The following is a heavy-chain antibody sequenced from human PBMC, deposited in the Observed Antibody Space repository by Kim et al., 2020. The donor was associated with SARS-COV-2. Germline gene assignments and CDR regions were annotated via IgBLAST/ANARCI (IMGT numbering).Heavy chain of an antibody. J-gene: IGHJ4*02. CDR3: ARGGRYCSGGSCHSGSFDY. V-gene: IGHV4-34*01. Sequence: SETLSLTCAVYGGSFSGYYWSWIRQPPGKGLEWIGEINHSGSTNYNPSLKSRVTISVDTSKNQFSLKLSSVTAADTAVYYCARGGRYCSGGSCHSGSFDYWGQGTLVTVSS. CDR1: GGSFSGYY. CDR2: INHSGST. D-gene: IGHD2-15*01.